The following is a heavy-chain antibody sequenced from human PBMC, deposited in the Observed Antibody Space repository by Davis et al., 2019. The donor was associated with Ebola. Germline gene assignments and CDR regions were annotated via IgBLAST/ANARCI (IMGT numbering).Heavy chain of an antibody. V-gene: IGHV3-21*01. CDR2: ISSSSSYI. Sequence: GESPKISCAASGFTFSSYSMNWVRQAPGKGLEWVSSISSSSSYIYYADSVKGRFTISRDNAKNSLYLQMNSLRAEDTAVYYCAREGRNFDYWGQETVVTVSS. CDR1: GFTFSSYS. D-gene: IGHD1-26*01. J-gene: IGHJ4*02. CDR3: AREGRNFDY.